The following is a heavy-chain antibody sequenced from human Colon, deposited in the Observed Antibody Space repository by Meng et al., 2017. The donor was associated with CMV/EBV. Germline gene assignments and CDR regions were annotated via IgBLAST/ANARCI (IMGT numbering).Heavy chain of an antibody. CDR1: GFTVSSNY. D-gene: IGHD3-22*01. CDR2: IYSGGST. J-gene: IGHJ4*02. CDR3: ASTFLYYYDLVY. V-gene: IGHV3-53*01. Sequence: LSCAASGFTVSSNYMSWVRQAPGKGLEWVSVIYSGGSTYYADSVKGRFTISRDNSKNTLYLQMNSLRAEDTAVYYCASTFLYYYDLVYWGQGTLVTVSS.